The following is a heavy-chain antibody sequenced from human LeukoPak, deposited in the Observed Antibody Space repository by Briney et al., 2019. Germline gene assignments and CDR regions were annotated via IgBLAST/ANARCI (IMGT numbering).Heavy chain of an antibody. V-gene: IGHV3-21*01. CDR2: ISSSSSYI. Sequence: PGGSLRLSCAASGFTFSSYSMNWVRQAPGKGLEWVSSISSSSSYIYYADSVKGRFTISRDNAKNSLYLQMNSLRAEDTAVYYCARDFEWGLLNANAFDIWGQGTMVTVSS. CDR1: GFTFSSYS. J-gene: IGHJ3*02. D-gene: IGHD1-26*01. CDR3: ARDFEWGLLNANAFDI.